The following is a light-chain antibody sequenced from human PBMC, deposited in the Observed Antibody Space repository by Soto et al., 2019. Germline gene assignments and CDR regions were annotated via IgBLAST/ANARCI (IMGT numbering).Light chain of an antibody. CDR1: QSLLHSNGYNY. CDR3: MQSIQLWT. J-gene: IGKJ1*01. CDR2: LGS. Sequence: DIVMTQSPLSLPVTPGEPSYISCRSSQSLLHSNGYNYLDWYLQKPGQSPQLLIYLGSNRASGVPDRFSGSGSGTDFTLKISRVEAEDVGVYYCMQSIQLWTVGQGTKVEIK. V-gene: IGKV2-28*01.